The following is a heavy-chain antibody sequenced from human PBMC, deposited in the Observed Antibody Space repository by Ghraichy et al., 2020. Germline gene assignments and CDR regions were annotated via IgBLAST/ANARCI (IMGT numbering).Heavy chain of an antibody. CDR2: INPYNGNT. CDR3: ARWATNGYSYGTLGY. D-gene: IGHD5-18*01. Sequence: ASVKVSCKASGYTFTSYGISWVRQAPGQGLEWMGWINPYNGNTNFAQTLQDRVTMTTDTSTKTAYMELRSLRSDDTAMYYCARWATNGYSYGTLGYWGQGTLVTVSS. CDR1: GYTFTSYG. J-gene: IGHJ4*02. V-gene: IGHV1-18*01.